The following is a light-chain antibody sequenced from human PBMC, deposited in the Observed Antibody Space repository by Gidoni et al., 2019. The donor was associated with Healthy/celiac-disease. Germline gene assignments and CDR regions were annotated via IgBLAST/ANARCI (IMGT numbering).Light chain of an antibody. J-gene: IGKJ1*01. CDR2: AAS. V-gene: IGKV1-39*01. CDR1: QSISSY. CDR3: QQSYRTPPT. Sequence: DIQMTQSPSSLSASVGDRVTITCRASQSISSYLNWYQQKPGKAPKLLIYAASSLQSGGPSRFSVSGSGTGFTLTIISLQPEVFATYYCQQSYRTPPTFGQGTKVEIK.